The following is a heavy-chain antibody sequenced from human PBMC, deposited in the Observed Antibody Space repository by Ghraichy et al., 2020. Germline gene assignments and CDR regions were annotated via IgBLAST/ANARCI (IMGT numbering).Heavy chain of an antibody. Sequence: SQTLSLTCTVSGGSISSYYWSWIRQPPGKGLEWIGYIYTSGSTNYNPSLKSRVTISVDTSKNQFSLKLSSVTAADTAVYYCARCPYSGYGFPFDYWGQGTLDTVSS. J-gene: IGHJ4*02. D-gene: IGHD5-18*01. CDR3: ARCPYSGYGFPFDY. CDR2: IYTSGST. CDR1: GGSISSYY. V-gene: IGHV4-4*09.